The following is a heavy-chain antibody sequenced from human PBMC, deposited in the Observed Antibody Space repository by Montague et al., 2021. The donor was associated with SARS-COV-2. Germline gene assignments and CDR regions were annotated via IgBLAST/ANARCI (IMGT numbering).Heavy chain of an antibody. Sequence: SETLSLTCTVSGGSISSYYWSWIRQPPGKGLEWIWYIYYSGSTNYNPSLKSRVTISLDTSKNQFSLKLNSVTAADTAVYYCARGSYVPDAFDIWGQGTMVTVSS. CDR2: IYYSGST. V-gene: IGHV4-59*01. CDR1: GGSISSYY. J-gene: IGHJ3*02. CDR3: ARGSYVPDAFDI. D-gene: IGHD3-10*02.